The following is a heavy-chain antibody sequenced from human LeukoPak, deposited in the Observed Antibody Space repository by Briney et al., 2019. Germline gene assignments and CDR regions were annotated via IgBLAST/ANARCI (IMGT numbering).Heavy chain of an antibody. CDR1: GYRFTNYW. D-gene: IGHD7-27*01. CDR3: ARHPLTGGYWYFDL. CDR2: IYPGDSET. J-gene: IGHJ2*01. Sequence: GESLQISCKGSGYRFTNYWIAWVRQMPGKGLECMGVIYPGDSETRYSPSFQGQVTISADNSISTAYLHWDNLKASDTAMYYCARHPLTGGYWYFDLWGRGALVTVSS. V-gene: IGHV5-51*01.